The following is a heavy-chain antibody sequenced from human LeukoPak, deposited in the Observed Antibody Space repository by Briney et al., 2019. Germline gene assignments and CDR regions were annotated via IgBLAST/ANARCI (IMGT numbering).Heavy chain of an antibody. Sequence: PGGSLRLSCAASGFNYSSYTMNWVRQAPGKGLEWVAVISYDGSNKYYADSVKGRFTISRDNSKNTLYLQMNSLRAEDTAVYYCAKGLQGSGSYRRAFDIWGQGTMVTVSS. D-gene: IGHD3-10*01. V-gene: IGHV3-30*18. J-gene: IGHJ3*02. CDR3: AKGLQGSGSYRRAFDI. CDR1: GFNYSSYT. CDR2: ISYDGSNK.